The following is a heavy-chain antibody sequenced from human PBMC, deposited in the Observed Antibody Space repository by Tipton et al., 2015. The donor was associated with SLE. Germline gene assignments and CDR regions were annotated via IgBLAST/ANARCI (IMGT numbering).Heavy chain of an antibody. J-gene: IGHJ2*01. CDR3: TTDAAADGSSWYLWYFDL. Sequence: SLRLSCAASGFTFSNAWMSWVRQAPGKGLEWVGRIKSKTDGGTTDYAAPVKGRFTTSRDDSKNTLYLQMNSLKTEDTAVYYCTTDAAADGSSWYLWYFDLWGRGTLVTVSS. D-gene: IGHD6-13*01. CDR2: IKSKTDGGTT. V-gene: IGHV3-15*01. CDR1: GFTFSNAW.